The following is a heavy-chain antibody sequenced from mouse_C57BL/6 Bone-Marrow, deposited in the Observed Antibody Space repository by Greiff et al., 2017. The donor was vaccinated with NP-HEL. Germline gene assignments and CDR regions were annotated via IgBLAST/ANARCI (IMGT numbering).Heavy chain of an antibody. Sequence: QVQLQQPGTELVKPGASVKLSCKASGYTFTSYWMHWVKQRPGQGLEWIGNINPSNGGTNYNEKFKSKATLTVDKSSSTAYMQLSSLTSEDSAVYYCARKGRHPYYGSSYGYFDYWGQGTTLTVSS. D-gene: IGHD1-1*01. J-gene: IGHJ2*01. CDR3: ARKGRHPYYGSSYGYFDY. CDR2: INPSNGGT. V-gene: IGHV1-53*01. CDR1: GYTFTSYW.